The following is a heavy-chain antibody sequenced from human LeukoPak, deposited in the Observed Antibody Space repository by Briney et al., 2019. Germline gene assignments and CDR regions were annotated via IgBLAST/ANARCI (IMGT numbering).Heavy chain of an antibody. D-gene: IGHD3-3*01. Sequence: GGSLRLSCAASGFTFSSYWMSWVRQAPGKGLEWVANIKQDGSEKYYVDSVKGRFTISRDNAKNSLYLQMNSLRAEDTAVYYCARDPVYYDFWSGYYNYYYYMDVWGKGTTVTVSS. CDR3: ARDPVYYDFWSGYYNYYYYMDV. J-gene: IGHJ6*03. CDR2: IKQDGSEK. V-gene: IGHV3-7*01. CDR1: GFTFSSYW.